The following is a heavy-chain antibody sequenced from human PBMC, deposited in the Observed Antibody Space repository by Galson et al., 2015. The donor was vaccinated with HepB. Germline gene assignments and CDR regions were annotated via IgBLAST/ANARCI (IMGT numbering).Heavy chain of an antibody. V-gene: IGHV3-74*01. CDR1: GFTINNYW. Sequence: SLRLSCAASGFTINNYWMHWVRQAPGKGLVWVSRINIDGSSISYADSVKGRFTISRDNARNTLYLQMNSLRAEDTAVYYCAKFTRDGGAFDIWGQGTMVTVSS. CDR3: AKFTRDGGAFDI. D-gene: IGHD3-10*01. CDR2: INIDGSSI. J-gene: IGHJ3*02.